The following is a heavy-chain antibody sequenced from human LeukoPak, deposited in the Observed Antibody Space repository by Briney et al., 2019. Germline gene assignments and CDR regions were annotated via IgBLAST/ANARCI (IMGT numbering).Heavy chain of an antibody. Sequence: ESGPTLVNPTQTLTLTCTFSGFSLSTSGMCVSWIRQPPGKALEWLARIDWDDDKYYSTSLKTRLTISKDTSKNQVVLTMTNMDPVDTATYYCARIRSVEMATGYFDYWGQGTLVTVSS. CDR2: IDWDDDK. D-gene: IGHD5-24*01. J-gene: IGHJ4*02. V-gene: IGHV2-70*11. CDR3: ARIRSVEMATGYFDY. CDR1: GFSLSTSGMC.